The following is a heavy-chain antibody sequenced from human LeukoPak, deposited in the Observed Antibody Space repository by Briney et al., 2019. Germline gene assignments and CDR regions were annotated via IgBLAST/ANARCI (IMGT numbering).Heavy chain of an antibody. D-gene: IGHD5-18*01. CDR1: GGSISSSSAY. CDR2: IYYSKNT. Sequence: SETRSLTCTVSGGSISSSSAYWGWIRQPPGKGLEWIGSIYYSKNTYYNPSLKSRVTISADTSKNQFSLTLGSVSATDTAVYYCVSPRGFSYGYFDYWGQGTLVTVSS. CDR3: VSPRGFSYGYFDY. V-gene: IGHV4-39*01. J-gene: IGHJ4*02.